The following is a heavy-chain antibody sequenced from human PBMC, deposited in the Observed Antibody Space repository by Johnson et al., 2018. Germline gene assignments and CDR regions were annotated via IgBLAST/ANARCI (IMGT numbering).Heavy chain of an antibody. CDR3: AKAAYNWNDYDYGMDV. V-gene: IGHV3-64*01. CDR2: ISSNGGST. Sequence: VQLVQSGGGLVQPGGSLRLSCAASGFTFSSYAMHWVRQAPGKGLAYVSAISSNGGSTYYANSVKGRFTISRDNSKNTLYLQMNSLRAEDTAVYYCAKAAYNWNDYDYGMDVWGQGTTVTVS. CDR1: GFTFSSYA. J-gene: IGHJ6*02. D-gene: IGHD1-1*01.